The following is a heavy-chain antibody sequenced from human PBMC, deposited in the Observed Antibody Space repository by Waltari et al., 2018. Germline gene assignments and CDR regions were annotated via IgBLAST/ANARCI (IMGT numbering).Heavy chain of an antibody. J-gene: IGHJ4*02. V-gene: IGHV1-69*12. CDR1: GGTFSSYA. CDR2: TIPIFGTV. Sequence: QVQLVQSGAEVKKPGSSVKVSCKASGGTFSSYAISWVRQATGQGLEWMGGTIPIFGTVSYERKFQGRVTITADEATSTAYMELSSLRSEDTAVYYCAGLYCTNGVCYKGGYYFDYWGQGTLVTVSS. D-gene: IGHD2-8*01. CDR3: AGLYCTNGVCYKGGYYFDY.